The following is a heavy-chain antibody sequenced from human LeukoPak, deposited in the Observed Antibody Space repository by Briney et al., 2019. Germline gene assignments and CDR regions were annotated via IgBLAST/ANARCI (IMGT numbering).Heavy chain of an antibody. CDR3: AQNWGSYAFDI. D-gene: IGHD7-27*01. CDR1: GGSISSYH. CDR2: NSYSGST. V-gene: IGHV4-59*01. J-gene: IGHJ3*02. Sequence: SETLSLTCTVSGGSISSYHWSWIRQPPGKGLEWIGYNSYSGSTNYNPSLKSRVTISLDTSKNQSSLKLSSVTAADTAVYYCAQNWGSYAFDIWGQGTMVTVSS.